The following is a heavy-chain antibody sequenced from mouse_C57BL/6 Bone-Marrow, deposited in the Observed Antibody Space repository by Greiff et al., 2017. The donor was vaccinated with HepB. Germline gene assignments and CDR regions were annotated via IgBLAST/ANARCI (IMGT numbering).Heavy chain of an antibody. V-gene: IGHV1-26*01. J-gene: IGHJ2*01. CDR2: INPNNGGT. Sequence: EVQLQQSGPELVKPGASVKISCKASGYTFTDYYMNWVKQSHGKSLEWIGDINPNNGGTSYNQKFKGKATLTVDKSSSTAYMELRSLTSEDSAVYYCASQGGFDYWGQGTTLTVSS. CDR3: ASQGGFDY. CDR1: GYTFTDYY.